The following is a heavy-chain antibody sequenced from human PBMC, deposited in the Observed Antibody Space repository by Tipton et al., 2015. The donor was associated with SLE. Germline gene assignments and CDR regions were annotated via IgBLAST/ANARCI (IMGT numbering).Heavy chain of an antibody. CDR3: ARVSCSSISCYVDF. CDR1: GGSISSSSYY. Sequence: TLSLTCTVSGGSISSSSYYWGWIRQPPGKGLEWIGSIFYSGSSYYNPSLKSRVTIYVDTSKNQLSLKLTSLTAADTAVYYCARVSCSSISCYVDFWGQGTLVTVSS. D-gene: IGHD2-2*01. V-gene: IGHV4-39*01. CDR2: IFYSGSS. J-gene: IGHJ4*02.